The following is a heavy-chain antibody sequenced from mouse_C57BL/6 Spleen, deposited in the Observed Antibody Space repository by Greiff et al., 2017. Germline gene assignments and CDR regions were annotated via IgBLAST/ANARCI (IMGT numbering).Heavy chain of an antibody. CDR1: GYSFTGYY. CDR2: INPSTGGT. Sequence: VQLQQSGPELVKPGASVKISCKASGYSFTGYYMNWVKQSPEKSLEWIGEINPSTGGTTYNQKFKAKATLTVDKSSSTAYMQLKSLTSEDSAVYYCARDDHGAMDYWGQGTSVTVSS. CDR3: ARDDHGAMDY. V-gene: IGHV1-42*01. J-gene: IGHJ4*01.